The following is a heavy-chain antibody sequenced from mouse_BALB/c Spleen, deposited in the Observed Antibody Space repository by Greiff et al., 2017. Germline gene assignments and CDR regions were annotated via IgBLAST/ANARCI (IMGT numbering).Heavy chain of an antibody. J-gene: IGHJ2*01. D-gene: IGHD2-1*01. CDR3: ARSGNYVFFDY. V-gene: IGHV3-2*02. CDR2: ISYSGST. CDR1: GYSITSDYA. Sequence: EVQLVESGPGLVKPSQSLSLTCTVTGYSITSDYAWNWIRQFPGNKLEWMGYISYSGSTSYNPSLKSRISITRDTSKNQFFLQLNSVTTEDTATYYCARSGNYVFFDYWGQGTTLTVSS.